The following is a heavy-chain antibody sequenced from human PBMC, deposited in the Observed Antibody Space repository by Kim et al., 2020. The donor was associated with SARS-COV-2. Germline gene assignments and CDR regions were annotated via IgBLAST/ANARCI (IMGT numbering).Heavy chain of an antibody. CDR3: AKDRYYYGKGYYFDY. V-gene: IGHV3-23*01. CDR2: ISGSADKT. J-gene: IGHJ4*02. Sequence: GGSLRLSCAASGFTFRSYAMNWVRQAPGKGLEWVSAISGSADKTYYAESVKGRFTISRDNSKNTVYLQMNSLRAVDTALYYCAKDRYYYGKGYYFDYWGQGTLATVSS. D-gene: IGHD3-10*01. CDR1: GFTFRSYA.